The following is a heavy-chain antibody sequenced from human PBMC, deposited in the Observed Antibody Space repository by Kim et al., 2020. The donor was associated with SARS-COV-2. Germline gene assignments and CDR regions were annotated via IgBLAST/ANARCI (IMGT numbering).Heavy chain of an antibody. V-gene: IGHV3-30*18. CDR1: GFTFSSYG. CDR2: ISYDGSNK. CDR3: AKGGKYQLLLNGMDY. Sequence: GGSLRLSCAASGFTFSSYGTHWVRQAPGKGLEWVAVISYDGSNKYYADSVKGRFTISRDNSKNTLYLQINSLRAEDTAVYYCAKGGKYQLLLNGMDYWGQGTLVTVSS. D-gene: IGHD2-2*01. J-gene: IGHJ4*02.